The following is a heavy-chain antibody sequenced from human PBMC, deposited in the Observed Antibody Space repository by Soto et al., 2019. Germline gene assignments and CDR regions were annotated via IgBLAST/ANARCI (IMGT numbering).Heavy chain of an antibody. D-gene: IGHD2-15*01. CDR2: ISNRGDT. CDR1: GFIVSDTY. CDR3: AREPRYCRGGSCSITGDAYDI. V-gene: IGHV3-66*01. Sequence: EVQLVESGGGLVQPGGSLRLSCTASGFIVSDTYVNWVRQAPGKGLEWVSVISNRGDTHYADSVRGRFSLSRDISDNTLHLQMNNLRGEDTAVYYCAREPRYCRGGSCSITGDAYDIWGQRTMVTVSS. J-gene: IGHJ3*02.